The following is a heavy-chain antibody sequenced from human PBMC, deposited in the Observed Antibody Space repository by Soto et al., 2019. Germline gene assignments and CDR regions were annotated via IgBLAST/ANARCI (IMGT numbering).Heavy chain of an antibody. Sequence: QMQLVQSGPEVKKPGTSVKVSCKASGFTFTSSAVQWVRQARGQRLEWIGWIVVGSGNTNYAQKFQERVTITRDMSTSTAYMVLSSLRSEDTAVYYCAAAPPNSYYFDYWGQGTLVTVSS. CDR3: AAAPPNSYYFDY. CDR2: IVVGSGNT. CDR1: GFTFTSSA. V-gene: IGHV1-58*01. J-gene: IGHJ4*02.